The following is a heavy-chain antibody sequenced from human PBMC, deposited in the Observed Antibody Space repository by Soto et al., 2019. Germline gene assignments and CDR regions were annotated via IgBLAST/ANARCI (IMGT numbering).Heavy chain of an antibody. CDR3: ERGRNYYDGTGYFDLDY. V-gene: IGHV1-2*02. Sequence: QVQLVQSGAEVKKPGASVKVSCESSGFSLTDHYLHWVREAPGQGLEWLGWINANSGGTKYAQKFQGRVAMTRDTSITTVYMELSRLRSDDTAVYFCERGRNYYDGTGYFDLDYWGQGTLVTVSS. D-gene: IGHD3-22*01. CDR1: GFSLTDHY. J-gene: IGHJ4*02. CDR2: INANSGGT.